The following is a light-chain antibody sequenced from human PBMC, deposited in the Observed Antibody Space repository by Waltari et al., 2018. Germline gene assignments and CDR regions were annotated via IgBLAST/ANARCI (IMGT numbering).Light chain of an antibody. CDR2: DKN. CDR1: SSNIGNNF. Sequence: QSVLTQPPSVSAAPGQKVTISCSGSSSNIGNNFVSWYQQFPGTAPKLLIYDKNKRPSGIPDRVPGSKSDTSATLGITGLQTGDEADYYCGTWDSSLSAVVFGGGTKLTVL. CDR3: GTWDSSLSAVV. V-gene: IGLV1-51*01. J-gene: IGLJ2*01.